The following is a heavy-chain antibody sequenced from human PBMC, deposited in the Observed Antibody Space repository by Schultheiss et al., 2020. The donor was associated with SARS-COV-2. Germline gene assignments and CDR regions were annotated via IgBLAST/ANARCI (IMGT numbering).Heavy chain of an antibody. CDR1: GFTFSSYW. J-gene: IGHJ6*03. Sequence: GGSLRLSCAASGFTFSSYWMSWVRQAPGKGLEWVANIKGDGSEKYLVDSVKGRFTISRDSSKNTMFLQMNSLRPEDTAVFYCARDGGFCSSASCQNRGYFYYMDVWGRGTTVTVSS. CDR3: ARDGGFCSSASCQNRGYFYYMDV. CDR2: IKGDGSEK. D-gene: IGHD2-2*01. V-gene: IGHV3-7*01.